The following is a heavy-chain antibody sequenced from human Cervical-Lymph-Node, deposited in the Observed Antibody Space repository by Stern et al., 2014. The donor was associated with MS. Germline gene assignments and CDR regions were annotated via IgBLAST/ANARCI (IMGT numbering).Heavy chain of an antibody. CDR2: INPSGGNT. Sequence: MQLVESGAEVKKPGASVKVSCKPSRLIFTTSYIHWVRQAPGQGLEWIGVINPSGGNTTYTQRFQDRISMTRDMSTTSVSMELTSLRSEDTAVFYCARSPSIAPRFYFDQWGQGTLVTVSS. D-gene: IGHD2-21*01. CDR1: RLIFTTSY. J-gene: IGHJ4*02. V-gene: IGHV1-46*01. CDR3: ARSPSIAPRFYFDQ.